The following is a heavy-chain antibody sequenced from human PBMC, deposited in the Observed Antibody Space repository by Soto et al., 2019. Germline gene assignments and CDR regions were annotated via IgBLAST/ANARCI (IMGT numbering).Heavy chain of an antibody. CDR1: GFSLSTSGVG. CDR3: AHEQNMIVVVPMGGDAFDI. D-gene: IGHD3-22*01. V-gene: IGHV2-5*01. J-gene: IGHJ3*02. CDR2: IYWNDDK. Sequence: SGPTLVKPTPTLTLTCTFSGFSLSTSGVGVGWIRQPPGKALEWLALIYWNDDKRYSPSLKSRLTITKDTSKNQVVLTMTNMDPVDTATYYCAHEQNMIVVVPMGGDAFDIWGQGTMVTVSS.